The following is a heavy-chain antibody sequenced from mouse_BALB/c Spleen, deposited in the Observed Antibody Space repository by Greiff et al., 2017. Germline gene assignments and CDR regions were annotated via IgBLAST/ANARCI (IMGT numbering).Heavy chain of an antibody. CDR1: GFTFSSYT. D-gene: IGHD1-1*01. J-gene: IGHJ4*01. Sequence: DVKLVESGGGLVKPGGSLKLSCAASGFTFSSYTMSWVRQTPEKRLEWVATISSGGSYTYYPDSVKGRFTISRDNAKNTLYLQMSSLKSEDTAMYYCTRALLYYYGSSYYAMDYWGQGTSVTVSS. V-gene: IGHV5-6-4*01. CDR2: ISSGGSYT. CDR3: TRALLYYYGSSYYAMDY.